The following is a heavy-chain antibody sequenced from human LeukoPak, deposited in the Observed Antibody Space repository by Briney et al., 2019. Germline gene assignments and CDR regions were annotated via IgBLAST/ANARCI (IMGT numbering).Heavy chain of an antibody. J-gene: IGHJ4*02. CDR1: GFTFGSYW. CDR2: INSDGSTT. V-gene: IGHV3-74*01. D-gene: IGHD3-10*01. CDR3: ARVTYYYGSGSLAVYYFDY. Sequence: PGGSPRLSCAASGFTFGSYWMHWVRQAPGKGLVWVSRINSDGSTTTYADSVKGRFTISRDNAKNTLYLQMNSLRAEDTAVYYCARVTYYYGSGSLAVYYFDYWGQGTLVTVSS.